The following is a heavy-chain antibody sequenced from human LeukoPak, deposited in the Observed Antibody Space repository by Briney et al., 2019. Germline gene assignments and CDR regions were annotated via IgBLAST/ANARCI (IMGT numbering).Heavy chain of an antibody. CDR1: GFTFSSYS. Sequence: GGSLRLSCAASGFTFSSYSMNWVRQAPGKGLEWVSSISSSSSYIYYADSVKGRFTISRDNAKNSLYLQMNSLRAEDTAVYYCARTPRRRRRGTVTTVLLRSSYFYGMDVWGQGTTVTVSS. V-gene: IGHV3-21*01. CDR2: ISSSSSYI. CDR3: ARTPRRRRRGTVTTVLLRSSYFYGMDV. J-gene: IGHJ6*02. D-gene: IGHD4-17*01.